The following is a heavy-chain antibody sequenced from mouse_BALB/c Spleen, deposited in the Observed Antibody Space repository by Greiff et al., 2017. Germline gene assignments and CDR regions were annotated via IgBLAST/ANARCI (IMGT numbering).Heavy chain of an antibody. J-gene: IGHJ4*01. CDR3: ARHGATEAMDY. D-gene: IGHD3-1*01. Sequence: VQLKESGPGLVKPSQSLSLTCTATGYSFTSYYVRNWIRQLPGNKLEWMGYISYSGSTSYNPSFKSRISITRDTSKNQSFLQLNSVTTEDTATYCWARHGATEAMDYWGQGTSVTVSS. V-gene: IGHV3-2*02. CDR1: GYSFTSYYV. CDR2: ISYSGST.